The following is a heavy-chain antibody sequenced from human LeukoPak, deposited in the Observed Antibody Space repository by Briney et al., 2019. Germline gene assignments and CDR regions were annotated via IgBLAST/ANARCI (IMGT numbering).Heavy chain of an antibody. V-gene: IGHV4-38-2*02. Sequence: PSETLSLTCTVSGYSISSGYYWGWIRQPPGKGLEWIGSIYHSGSTYYNPSLKSRVTISVDTSKNQFSLKLSSVTAADTAVYYCARTGPGDDWFPYYYYYYMDVWGKGTTVTISS. D-gene: IGHD3-9*01. CDR3: ARTGPGDDWFPYYYYYYMDV. J-gene: IGHJ6*03. CDR1: GYSISSGYY. CDR2: IYHSGST.